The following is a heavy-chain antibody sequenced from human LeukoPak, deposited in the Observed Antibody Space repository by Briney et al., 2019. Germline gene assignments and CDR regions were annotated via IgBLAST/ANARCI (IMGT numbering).Heavy chain of an antibody. J-gene: IGHJ4*02. Sequence: SETLSLTCAVSGYSTSSGYYWGWIRQAPGKGLEWIGSIYHSGSTHYNPSLKSRVTISVDTPKNQFSLKLSAVTAADTAVYYCARNGTSSYFDYWGQGTLVTVSS. CDR2: IYHSGST. CDR1: GYSTSSGYY. D-gene: IGHD2-2*01. CDR3: ARNGTSSYFDY. V-gene: IGHV4-38-2*01.